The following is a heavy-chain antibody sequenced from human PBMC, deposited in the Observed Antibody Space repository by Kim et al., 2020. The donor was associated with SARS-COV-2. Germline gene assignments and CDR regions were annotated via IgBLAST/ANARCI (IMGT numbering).Heavy chain of an antibody. CDR3: ARVTRWPDAFDV. J-gene: IGHJ3*01. Sequence: TNYTPALQSRITISVDPSTNQFSLKLKSVTVGDSAMYFCARVTRWPDAFDVWGQGTLVTVSS. CDR2: T. V-gene: IGHV4-34*01. D-gene: IGHD2-15*01.